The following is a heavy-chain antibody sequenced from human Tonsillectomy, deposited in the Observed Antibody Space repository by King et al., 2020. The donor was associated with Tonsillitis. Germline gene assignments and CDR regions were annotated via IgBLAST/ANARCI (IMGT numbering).Heavy chain of an antibody. CDR3: ASSTWHYSFDY. V-gene: IGHV3-43D*03. D-gene: IGHD2-2*01. CDR1: GFTFDDYA. Sequence: VQLVESGGVVVQPGGSLRLSCAASGFTFDDYAMEWVRQAPGKGLEWVSHISWDGGSTFYADSVKGRFTISRDNSKNSLYLQMNSLRAEDTALYFCASSTWHYSFDYWGQGTLVTVSS. CDR2: ISWDGGST. J-gene: IGHJ4*02.